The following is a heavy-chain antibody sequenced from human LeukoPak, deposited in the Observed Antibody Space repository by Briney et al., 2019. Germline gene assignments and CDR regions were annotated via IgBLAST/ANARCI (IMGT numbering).Heavy chain of an antibody. V-gene: IGHV1-46*03. Sequence: WMGIINPSGGSTSYAQKFQGRVTMTRDTSTSTVYMEPSSLRSEDTAVYYCARIDPAAYFDYWGQGTLVTVSS. J-gene: IGHJ4*02. CDR3: ARIDPAAYFDY. CDR2: INPSGGST. D-gene: IGHD6-13*01.